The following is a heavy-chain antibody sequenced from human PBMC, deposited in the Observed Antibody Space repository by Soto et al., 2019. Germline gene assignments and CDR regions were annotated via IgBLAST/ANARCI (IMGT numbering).Heavy chain of an antibody. V-gene: IGHV4-59*01. J-gene: IGHJ6*02. CDR2: IYYSGST. CDR1: GGSISSYY. Sequence: SETLSLTCTVSGGSISSYYWSWIRQPPGKGLEWIGYIYYSGSTNYNPSLKSRVTISVDTSKNQFSLKLSSVTAADTAVYYCARGPRGITIFGVAYYYYGMDVWGQGTTVTVSS. D-gene: IGHD3-3*01. CDR3: ARGPRGITIFGVAYYYYGMDV.